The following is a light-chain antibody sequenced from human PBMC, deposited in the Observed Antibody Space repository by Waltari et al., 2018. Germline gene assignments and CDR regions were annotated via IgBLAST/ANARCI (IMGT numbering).Light chain of an antibody. CDR2: GAS. V-gene: IGKV3-20*01. CDR3: QHYLRLPVT. J-gene: IGKJ1*01. CDR1: QSVTMA. Sequence: SCRTGQSVTMALAWYQEKPGRAPRVLIYGASNRATGIPDRFSGSGSGTYFSLTISSLEPEDFAVYYCQHYLRLPVTFGQGTKVEV.